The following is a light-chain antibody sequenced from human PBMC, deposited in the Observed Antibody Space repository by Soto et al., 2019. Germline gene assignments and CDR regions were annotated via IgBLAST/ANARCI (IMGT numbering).Light chain of an antibody. V-gene: IGLV2-23*01. CDR2: EGS. CDR1: SSDVGSHNLVSWYL. Sequence: QSALTQPASVSGSPGQSITISCTGTSSDVGSHNLVSWYLVSWYQQHPGKAPRLIIYEGSKRPSGVSNRFSGSKSGNTASLTISGLQAADEADYYCCSYAGTYVFGTGTKVTVL. CDR3: CSYAGTYV. J-gene: IGLJ1*01.